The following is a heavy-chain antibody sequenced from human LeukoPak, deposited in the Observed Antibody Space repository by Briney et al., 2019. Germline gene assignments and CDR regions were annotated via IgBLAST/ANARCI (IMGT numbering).Heavy chain of an antibody. Sequence: GGSLRLSCAASGFTFSNYYMNWVRQAPGKGLERVSSISSGSSYIYYADSLKGRFTISRGNAKNSLYLQMNSLRAEATAVYYCATGVRGYNSALDYWGQGTLVTVSP. V-gene: IGHV3-21*01. CDR2: ISSGSSYI. CDR1: GFTFSNYY. D-gene: IGHD6-19*01. J-gene: IGHJ4*02. CDR3: ATGVRGYNSALDY.